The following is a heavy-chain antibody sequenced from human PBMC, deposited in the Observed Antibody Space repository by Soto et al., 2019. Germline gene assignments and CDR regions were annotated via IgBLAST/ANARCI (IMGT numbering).Heavy chain of an antibody. J-gene: IGHJ3*02. CDR1: GYTFTGYY. CDR2: INPNSGGT. Sequence: ASVKVSCKASGYTFTGYYMHWVRQAPGQGLEWMGWINPNSGGTNYAQKFQGWVTMTRDTSISTAYMELSRLRSDDTAVYYCARAPDLENDAFDIWGQGTMVTVSS. V-gene: IGHV1-2*04. D-gene: IGHD1-1*01. CDR3: ARAPDLENDAFDI.